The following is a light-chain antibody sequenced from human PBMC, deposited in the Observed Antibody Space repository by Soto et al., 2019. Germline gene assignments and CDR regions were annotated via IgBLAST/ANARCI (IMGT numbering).Light chain of an antibody. CDR2: DVS. CDR1: SNDVGAYDY. CDR3: CSYAVRDTFFV. J-gene: IGLJ1*01. V-gene: IGLV2-11*01. Sequence: QSALTQPRSVSGSPGQSVIISCTGTSNDVGAYDYVSWYQQLPGKAPKLVIYDVSKRPSGVPARFSGSKSGNTASLTISGLQAEDEADYFCCSYAVRDTFFVFGSGTKVTVL.